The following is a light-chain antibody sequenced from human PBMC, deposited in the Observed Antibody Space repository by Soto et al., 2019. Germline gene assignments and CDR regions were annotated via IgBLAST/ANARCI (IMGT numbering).Light chain of an antibody. Sequence: SYELTQPPSVSVAPGQTARIACGGDKLGSKIVHWYKQRPGQAPVAVVFDATDRPSGIPDRFSASRSGDTATLTISRVDAGDEADYFCQVWASTAEFFLFGSGTNVTGL. V-gene: IGLV3-21*02. CDR3: QVWASTAEFFL. J-gene: IGLJ1*01. CDR1: KLGSKI. CDR2: DAT.